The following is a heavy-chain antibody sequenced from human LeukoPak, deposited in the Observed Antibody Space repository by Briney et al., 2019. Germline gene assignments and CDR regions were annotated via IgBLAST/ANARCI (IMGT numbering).Heavy chain of an antibody. CDR2: ISAYNGNT. Sequence: ASVKVSCKASGYTFTSYGISWVRQAPGQGLEWMGWISAYNGNTNYAQKLQGRVTMTTDTSTSTAYMELSRLRSDDTAVYYCARAKTVTNVFRFDYWGQGTLVTVSS. CDR1: GYTFTSYG. CDR3: ARAKTVTNVFRFDY. V-gene: IGHV1-18*01. J-gene: IGHJ4*02. D-gene: IGHD4-17*01.